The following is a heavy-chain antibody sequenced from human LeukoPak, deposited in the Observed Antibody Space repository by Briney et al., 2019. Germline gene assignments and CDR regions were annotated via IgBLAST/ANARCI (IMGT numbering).Heavy chain of an antibody. CDR3: ARGRPHGNDY. V-gene: IGHV3-74*01. D-gene: IGHD4-23*01. Sequence: GGSLLLSCVASGFTFSNYAMIWVRQAPGKGLVWVSRIASDGSSTTYADSVKGRFSISRDNAKNTLYQQMNSLRVEDTAVYYCARGRPHGNDYWGQGTLVTVSS. CDR2: IASDGSST. CDR1: GFTFSNYA. J-gene: IGHJ4*02.